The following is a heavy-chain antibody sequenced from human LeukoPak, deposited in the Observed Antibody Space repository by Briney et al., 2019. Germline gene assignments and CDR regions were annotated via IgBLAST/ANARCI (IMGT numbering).Heavy chain of an antibody. CDR2: ISNDGNSE. CDR1: GFTFSAYA. D-gene: IGHD3-10*01. J-gene: IGHJ4*02. Sequence: HPRGSLRLSCAASGFTFSAYALHWVRQAPGKGLEWVAVISNDGNSEHYVDSVKARFSISRDNSKNTVYLQMNSLRIEDTAVYYCARSMLRGVLPYWGQGALVTVSS. V-gene: IGHV3-30*04. CDR3: ARSMLRGVLPY.